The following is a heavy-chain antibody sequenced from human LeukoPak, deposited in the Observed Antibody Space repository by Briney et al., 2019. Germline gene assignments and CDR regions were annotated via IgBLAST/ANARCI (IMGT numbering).Heavy chain of an antibody. CDR1: GYTFTSYG. V-gene: IGHV1-18*01. CDR2: ISAYNGNT. D-gene: IGHD6-13*01. Sequence: GASVKVSCKASGYTFTSYGISWVRQAPGQGLEWMGWISAYNGNTNYAQKLQGRVTMTTDTSTSTAYMELRSLRSDDTAMYYCARMFRSSWYINWFDPWGQGTLVTVSS. J-gene: IGHJ5*02. CDR3: ARMFRSSWYINWFDP.